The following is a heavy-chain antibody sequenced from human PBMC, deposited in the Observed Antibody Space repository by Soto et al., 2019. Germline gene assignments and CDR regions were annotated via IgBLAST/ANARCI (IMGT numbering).Heavy chain of an antibody. V-gene: IGHV4-39*01. Sequence: SETLSLTCTVSGGSISSSSYYWGWIRQPPGKGLEWIGSIYYSGSTYYNPSLKSRVTISVDTSKNQFSLKLSSVTAADTAVYYCAILAWDFWRGYFDYRGQGTLVTVSS. CDR3: AILAWDFWRGYFDY. D-gene: IGHD3-3*01. CDR2: IYYSGST. CDR1: GGSISSSSYY. J-gene: IGHJ4*02.